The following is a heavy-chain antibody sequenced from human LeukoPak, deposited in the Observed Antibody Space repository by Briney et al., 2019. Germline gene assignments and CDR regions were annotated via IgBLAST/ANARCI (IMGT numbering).Heavy chain of an antibody. V-gene: IGHV1-2*04. Sequence: ASVKVSCKASGYTFTCYYMHWVRQAPGQGLEWMGWINPNSGGTNYAQKFQGWVTMTRDTSISTAYMELSRLRSDDTAVYYCARDGCSSTSCFDYGNWFDPWGQGTLVTVSS. J-gene: IGHJ5*02. CDR1: GYTFTCYY. CDR3: ARDGCSSTSCFDYGNWFDP. D-gene: IGHD2-2*01. CDR2: INPNSGGT.